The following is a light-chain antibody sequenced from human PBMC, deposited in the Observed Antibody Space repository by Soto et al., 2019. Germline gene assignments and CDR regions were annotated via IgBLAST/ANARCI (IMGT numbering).Light chain of an antibody. CDR1: SGHSSYA. Sequence: QLVLTQSPSASASLGASVKLTCTLSSGHSSYAIAWHQKQPGKGPRYLMDLNNDGSHSKGDGIPDRFSGSSSGAERYLIISSLQSEDEADYYCQTWGTGFQVFGGRTKLTVL. CDR2: LNNDGSH. CDR3: QTWGTGFQV. J-gene: IGLJ2*01. V-gene: IGLV4-69*01.